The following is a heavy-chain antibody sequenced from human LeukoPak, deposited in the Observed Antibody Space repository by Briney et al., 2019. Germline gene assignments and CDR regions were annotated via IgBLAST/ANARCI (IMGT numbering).Heavy chain of an antibody. V-gene: IGHV4-38-2*01. CDR2: IYHSGNT. CDR3: ARSYGSWHPFDF. D-gene: IGHD1-26*01. CDR1: HYFISSGYY. Sequence: SETLSLTCGVSHYFISSGYYWAWIRQPPGKGLEWIATIYHSGNTYYNPSLKSRVTISVDSSKNLISLNLSYVTAADMAVYYCARSYGSWHPFDFWGQGTMVTVSS. J-gene: IGHJ3*01.